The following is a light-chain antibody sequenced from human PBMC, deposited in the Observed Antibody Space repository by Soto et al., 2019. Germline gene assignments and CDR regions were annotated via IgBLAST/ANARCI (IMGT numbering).Light chain of an antibody. V-gene: IGLV4-69*01. CDR2: LNSDGSH. J-gene: IGLJ2*01. Sequence: QSVLTQSPSASASLGASVKLTCTLSSGHSSYAIAWHQQQPEKGPRYLMKLNSDGSHSKGDGIPDRFSGSSSGAERYLTISSLQSEDDADYYCQTLGTGIQVFGGGTKLTVL. CDR3: QTLGTGIQV. CDR1: SGHSSYA.